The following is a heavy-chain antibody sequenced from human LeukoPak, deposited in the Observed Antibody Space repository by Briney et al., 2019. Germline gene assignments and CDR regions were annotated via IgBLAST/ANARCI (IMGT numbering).Heavy chain of an antibody. CDR2: INPSGGST. J-gene: IGHJ6*03. D-gene: IGHD2-15*01. CDR3: ASLPTHQLMDV. V-gene: IGHV1-46*03. CDR1: GYTFTSYY. Sequence: ASVKVSCKASGYTFTSYYMHWVRQAPGQGLEWMGIINPSGGSTSYAQKFQGRVTMTRETSTSTVYMELCSLRSEDTAVYSCASLPTHQLMDVWGKGSPVTVSS.